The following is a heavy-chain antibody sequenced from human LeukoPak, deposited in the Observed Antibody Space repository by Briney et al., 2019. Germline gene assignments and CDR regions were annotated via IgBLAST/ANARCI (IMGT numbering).Heavy chain of an antibody. CDR1: GFTFSSYW. D-gene: IGHD3-10*01. CDR2: IKQDGSEK. CDR3: ARGSGSYNYYYYYYMGV. Sequence: GGSLRLSCTASGFTFSSYWMSWVRQAPGKGLEWVANIKQDGSEKYYVDSVKGRFTISRDNAKNSLYLQMNSLRAEDTAVYYCARGSGSYNYYYYYYMGVWGKGTTVTISS. J-gene: IGHJ6*03. V-gene: IGHV3-7*01.